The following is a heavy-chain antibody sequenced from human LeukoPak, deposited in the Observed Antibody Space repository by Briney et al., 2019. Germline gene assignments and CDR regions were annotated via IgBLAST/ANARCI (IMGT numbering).Heavy chain of an antibody. V-gene: IGHV1-18*01. D-gene: IGHD6-6*01. CDR3: ARDLDASSSSYYYYYMDV. Sequence: ASVKVSCKASGYTFTSYGISWVRQAPGQGLEWMGWISAYNGNTNYAQKLQGRVTMTTDTSTSTAYMELRSLRSDDTAVYYCARDLDASSSSYYYYYMDVWGKGTTVTVSS. CDR1: GYTFTSYG. CDR2: ISAYNGNT. J-gene: IGHJ6*03.